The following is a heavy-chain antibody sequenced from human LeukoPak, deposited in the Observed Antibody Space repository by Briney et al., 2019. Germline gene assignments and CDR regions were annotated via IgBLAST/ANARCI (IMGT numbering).Heavy chain of an antibody. CDR2: INPNSGGT. CDR1: GYTFTGYY. CDR3: ARDLYIAARAPSDAFDI. Sequence: ASVKVSCKASGYTFTGYYMHWVRQAPGQGLKWMGWINPNSGGTNYAQKFQGRVTMTRDTSISTAYMELSRLRSDDTAVYYCARDLYIAARAPSDAFDIWGQGTMVTVSS. D-gene: IGHD6-6*01. V-gene: IGHV1-2*02. J-gene: IGHJ3*02.